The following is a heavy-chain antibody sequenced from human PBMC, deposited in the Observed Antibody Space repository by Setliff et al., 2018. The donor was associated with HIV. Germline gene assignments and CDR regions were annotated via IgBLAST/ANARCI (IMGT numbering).Heavy chain of an antibody. Sequence: PSETLSLTCTVSGDSISSDAYYWSWIRQHPGKGLEWIGYIYHDGGTYYNPSLKSRLSISIDSSKSHFPLNLNSVTAADTAVYYCARGTTSITFDYWSQGTLVTVSS. J-gene: IGHJ4*02. CDR3: ARGTTSITFDY. D-gene: IGHD1-1*01. CDR2: IYHDGGT. V-gene: IGHV4-31*03. CDR1: GDSISSDAYY.